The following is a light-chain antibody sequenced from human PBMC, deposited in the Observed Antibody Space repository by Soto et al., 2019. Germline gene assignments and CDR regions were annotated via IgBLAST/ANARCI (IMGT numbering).Light chain of an antibody. Sequence: QSVLTQPPSASGTPGQRVTISCSGSSSNIGGYTVNWYQQLPGTAPKLLIYSHNQRPSGVPDRFSGSKSGTSASLAISGLQSGDEADYYCAAWDDSLNGWVFGGGTKVTVL. CDR2: SHN. V-gene: IGLV1-44*01. CDR3: AAWDDSLNGWV. J-gene: IGLJ3*02. CDR1: SSNIGGYT.